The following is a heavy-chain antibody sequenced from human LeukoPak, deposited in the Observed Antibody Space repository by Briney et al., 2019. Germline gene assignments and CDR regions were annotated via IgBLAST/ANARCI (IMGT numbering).Heavy chain of an antibody. J-gene: IGHJ3*02. D-gene: IGHD3-22*01. CDR3: ARVTPHYYDSSPDAFDI. V-gene: IGHV4-34*01. Sequence: PSETLSLTCAVYGGSFSDYYWTWIRQPPGKGLEWIGEINHSGSTNYNPSLKSRVTISVDTSKSQFSLKLSSVTAADTAVYYCARVTPHYYDSSPDAFDIWGQGTMVTVSS. CDR1: GGSFSDYY. CDR2: INHSGST.